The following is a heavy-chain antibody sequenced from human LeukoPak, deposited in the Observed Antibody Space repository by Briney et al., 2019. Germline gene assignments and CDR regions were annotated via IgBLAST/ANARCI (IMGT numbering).Heavy chain of an antibody. Sequence: GGSLRLSSAASGFTFSDAWMSWVRQAPGKGLEWVCRIKSNTHGGTTDYAPPVKGRFTISRDDSKNTLYLQMDSLKTEDTAVYYCTTDAAYCGGDCSGYWGQGTLVTVSS. CDR1: GFTFSDAW. J-gene: IGHJ4*02. CDR2: IKSNTHGGTT. CDR3: TTDAAYCGGDCSGY. D-gene: IGHD2-21*02. V-gene: IGHV3-15*01.